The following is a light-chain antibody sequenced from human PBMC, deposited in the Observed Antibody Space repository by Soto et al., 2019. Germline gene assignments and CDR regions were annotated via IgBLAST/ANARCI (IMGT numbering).Light chain of an antibody. J-gene: IGLJ1*01. CDR1: SSDVGGYNY. Sequence: QSALTHPASVSGSPGQSITISCTGTSSDVGGYNYVSWYQQHTGKAPKLMIYDVSNRPSGVSNRFSGSKSGNTASLTISGLQAEDEADYYCSSYTSSSTAVFGTGTKLTVL. V-gene: IGLV2-14*01. CDR2: DVS. CDR3: SSYTSSSTAV.